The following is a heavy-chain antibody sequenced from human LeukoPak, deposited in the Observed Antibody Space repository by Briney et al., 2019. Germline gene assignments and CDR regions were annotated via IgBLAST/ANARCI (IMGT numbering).Heavy chain of an antibody. V-gene: IGHV1-24*01. CDR1: GYTLTELS. D-gene: IGHD2/OR15-2a*01. Sequence: GASVKVPCKVSGYTLTELSMHWVRQAPGKGLEWMGGFDPEDGETIYAQKFQGRVTMTEDTSTDTAYMELSSLRSEDTAVYYCATAPGTLRDAFDIWGQGTMVTVSS. CDR3: ATAPGTLRDAFDI. CDR2: FDPEDGET. J-gene: IGHJ3*02.